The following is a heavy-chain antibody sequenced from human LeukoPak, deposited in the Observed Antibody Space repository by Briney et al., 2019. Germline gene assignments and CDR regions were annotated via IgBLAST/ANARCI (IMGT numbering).Heavy chain of an antibody. J-gene: IGHJ5*02. D-gene: IGHD3-10*01. V-gene: IGHV3-7*03. CDR2: IKQDGSEK. CDR1: GFTFSSYW. Sequence: GGSLRLSCAASGFTFSSYWMSWVRQAPGKGLEWVANIKQDGSEKYYVDSVKGRFTISRDNTKNSLYPQMNSLRAEDTAVYYCARELDHYYGSVFDPWGQGTLVTVSS. CDR3: ARELDHYYGSVFDP.